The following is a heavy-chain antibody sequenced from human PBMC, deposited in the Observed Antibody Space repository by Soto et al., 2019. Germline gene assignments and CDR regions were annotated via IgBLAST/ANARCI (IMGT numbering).Heavy chain of an antibody. J-gene: IGHJ4*02. CDR3: VRDSVGAAYDFLD. CDR2: ISSGGST. D-gene: IGHD3-3*01. V-gene: IGHV3-66*01. CDR1: GFTVSNLY. Sequence: EVQLVESGGGLVQPGGSLRLSCAASGFTVSNLYMTWVRQAPGKGLQWVAVISSGGSTYYADSAMGRFTTSRDNSKNKLYLEMNSLRAGDTAVYSCVRDSVGAAYDFLDGGQGTLVTVSS.